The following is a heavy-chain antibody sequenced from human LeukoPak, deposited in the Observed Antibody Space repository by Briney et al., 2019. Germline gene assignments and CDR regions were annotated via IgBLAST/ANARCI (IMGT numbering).Heavy chain of an antibody. V-gene: IGHV4-4*07. CDR2: IYTSGST. J-gene: IGHJ3*02. D-gene: IGHD1-26*01. CDR1: GGSISSYY. CDR3: ARVRELLTLDAFDI. Sequence: SETLSLTCTVSGGSISSYYWSWIRQPAGMGLEWIGRIYTSGSTNYNPSLKSRVTMSVDTSKNQFSLKLSSVTAADTAVYYCARVRELLTLDAFDIWGQGTMVTVSS.